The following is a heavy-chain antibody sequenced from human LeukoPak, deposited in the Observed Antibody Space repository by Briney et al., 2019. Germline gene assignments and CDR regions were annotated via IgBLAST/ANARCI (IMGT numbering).Heavy chain of an antibody. J-gene: IGHJ4*02. CDR1: GYTLTELS. Sequence: ASVKVSCKVSGYTLTELSMHWVRQAPGKGLEWMGGFDPEDGETIYAQKFQGRVTMTEDTSTDTAYMELSSLRSEDTAVYYCATVPFFCSGYSVAVINDYWGQGTLVTVSS. D-gene: IGHD3-3*01. CDR2: FDPEDGET. V-gene: IGHV1-24*01. CDR3: ATVPFFCSGYSVAVINDY.